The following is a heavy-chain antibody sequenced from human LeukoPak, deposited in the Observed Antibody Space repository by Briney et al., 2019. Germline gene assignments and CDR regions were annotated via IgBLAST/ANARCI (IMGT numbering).Heavy chain of an antibody. V-gene: IGHV3-7*01. J-gene: IGHJ5*02. CDR1: GGSISSGGYY. Sequence: ETLSLTCTVSGGSISSGGYYWSWIRQAPGKGLEWVANIKQDGSEKYYVDSVKGRFTIPRDNAKNSLYLQMNSLRAEDTAVYYCARGTGYSYGYGNWFDPWGQGTLVTVSS. CDR2: IKQDGSEK. CDR3: ARGTGYSYGYGNWFDP. D-gene: IGHD5-18*01.